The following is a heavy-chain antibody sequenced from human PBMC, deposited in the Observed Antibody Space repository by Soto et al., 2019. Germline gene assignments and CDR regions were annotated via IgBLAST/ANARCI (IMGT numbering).Heavy chain of an antibody. CDR3: AAGVFIDGNSQLLGYYYYGMDV. Sequence: SVKVSCKASGFTFTSSAVQWVRQARGQRLEWIGWIVVGSGNTNYEQKFQERVTITRDMSTSTAYMELSSLRSEDTAVFYCAAGVFIDGNSQLLGYYYYGMDVWGQGTTVTVSS. J-gene: IGHJ6*02. CDR2: IVVGSGNT. V-gene: IGHV1-58*01. CDR1: GFTFTSSA. D-gene: IGHD1-1*01.